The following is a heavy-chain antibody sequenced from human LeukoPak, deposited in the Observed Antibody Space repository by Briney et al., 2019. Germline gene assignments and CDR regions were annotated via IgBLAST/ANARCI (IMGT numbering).Heavy chain of an antibody. V-gene: IGHV4-30-4*01. D-gene: IGHD2-2*02. CDR3: ARTPGYCSGTSCYIGY. CDR1: GGSISSGGYS. CDR2: IYSSGDT. Sequence: PSETLSLTCAVSGGSISSGGYSWSWIRQPPGKGLEWIGYIYSSGDTYYNPSLKSRVTISVDTSKNQFSLRLSSVTAADTAVYYCARTPGYCSGTSCYIGYWGQGTLVTVSS. J-gene: IGHJ4*02.